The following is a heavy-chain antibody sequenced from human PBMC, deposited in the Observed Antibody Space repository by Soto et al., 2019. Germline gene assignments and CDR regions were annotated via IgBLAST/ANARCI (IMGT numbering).Heavy chain of an antibody. D-gene: IGHD3-9*01. V-gene: IGHV3-33*01. CDR2: IWYDGSNK. Sequence: ESGGGVVQPGRSLRLSCAASGFTFSSYGMHWVRQAPGKGLEWVAVIWYDGSNKYYADSVKGRFTISRDNSKNTLYLQMNSLRAEDTAVYYCARDAVLRYFDWSPKYYYYYGMDVWGQGTTVTVSS. CDR3: ARDAVLRYFDWSPKYYYYYGMDV. J-gene: IGHJ6*02. CDR1: GFTFSSYG.